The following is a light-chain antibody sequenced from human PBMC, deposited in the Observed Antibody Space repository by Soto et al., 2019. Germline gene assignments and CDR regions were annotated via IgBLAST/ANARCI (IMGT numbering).Light chain of an antibody. CDR3: QQRSNWPRIT. CDR1: QSVGSS. CDR2: HAS. J-gene: IGKJ5*01. V-gene: IGKV3-11*01. Sequence: EIVLTQSPATLSLSPGERATLSCRASQSVGSSLAWYQQKPGQAPRLLMYHASNRATGIPARFSGSGSGTDFTLTISSLEPEDFAVYFCQQRSNWPRITFGQGTRLEIK.